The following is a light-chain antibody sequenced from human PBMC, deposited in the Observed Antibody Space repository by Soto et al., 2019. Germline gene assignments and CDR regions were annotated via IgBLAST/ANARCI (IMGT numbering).Light chain of an antibody. Sequence: EIVVNQPPSTLSPSAGEIVTLSCRASESVSTNLAWYQQKAGQAPRLLIYGASTRATGIQARFSGSGSGTEFTLTISGLQSEDFAVYYSQQYNTGRSITFGQGTRLDIK. J-gene: IGKJ5*01. CDR1: ESVSTN. V-gene: IGKV3-15*01. CDR2: GAS. CDR3: QQYNTGRSIT.